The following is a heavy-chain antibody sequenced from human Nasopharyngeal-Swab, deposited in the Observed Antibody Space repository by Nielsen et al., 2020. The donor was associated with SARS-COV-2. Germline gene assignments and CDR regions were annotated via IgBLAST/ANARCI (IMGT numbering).Heavy chain of an antibody. V-gene: IGHV3-21*01. J-gene: IGHJ4*02. D-gene: IGHD1-26*01. CDR2: ISSSSSYI. CDR3: ASSHSGSF. CDR1: GFTFSSYS. Sequence: GESLKISCAASGFTFSSYSMNWVRQAPGKGLEWVSSISSSSSYIYYADLVKGRFTISRDNAKNSLYLQMNSLSAEDTAVYYCASSHSGSFWGQGTLVTVSS.